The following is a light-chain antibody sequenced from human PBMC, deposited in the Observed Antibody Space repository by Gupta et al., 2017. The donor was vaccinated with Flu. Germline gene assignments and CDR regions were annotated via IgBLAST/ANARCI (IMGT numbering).Light chain of an antibody. CDR3: QQYNNWPSLT. CDR2: GAS. V-gene: IGKV3-15*01. CDR1: QSVSSN. J-gene: IGKJ4*01. Sequence: ATLSVSPGERATLSCRARQSVSSNLAWYQQKPGQAPRLLIYGASTRATGIPARFSGSGSGTEFTLTISSLQSEDFAVYYCQQYNNWPSLTFGGGTKVEIK.